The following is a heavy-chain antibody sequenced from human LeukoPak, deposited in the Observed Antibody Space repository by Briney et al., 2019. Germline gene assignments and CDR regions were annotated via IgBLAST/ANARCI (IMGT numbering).Heavy chain of an antibody. CDR2: ISSSGSTI. D-gene: IGHD3-22*01. CDR1: GFTFSDSY. CDR3: ARETYFYDTDYYYVKYFDS. V-gene: IGHV3-11*01. J-gene: IGHJ4*02. Sequence: GGSLRLSCAASGFTFSDSYMSWVRQAPGKGLEWVSYISSSGSTIYYADSVKGRFTISRDNAKNSLYLQMSSLSAEDTAVYFCARETYFYDTDYYYVKYFDSWGQGTLVTVSS.